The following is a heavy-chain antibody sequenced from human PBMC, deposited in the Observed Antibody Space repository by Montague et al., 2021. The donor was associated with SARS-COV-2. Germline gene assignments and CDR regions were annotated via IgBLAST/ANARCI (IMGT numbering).Heavy chain of an antibody. V-gene: IGHV4-59*01. D-gene: IGHD1-1*01. J-gene: IGHJ5*02. CDR1: GGSIRRYY. CDR3: AAQLTISHLGCLDP. CDR2: FYEGGVT. Sequence: SETLSLTCTVSGGSIRRYYWMWIRYPPGTVLHWIGWFYEGGVTAFNPSLKGRVTSSLDKSKSQFSLNLTFFTAAATAIYYCAAQLTISHLGCLDPWGQGTLVTVSS.